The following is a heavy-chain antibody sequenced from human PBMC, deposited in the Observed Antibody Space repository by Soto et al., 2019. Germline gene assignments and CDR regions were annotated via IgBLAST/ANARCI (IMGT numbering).Heavy chain of an antibody. CDR2: IDWDDDK. CDR1: GFSLSSKGMR. CDR3: ARSPGGFTVATYFFDY. J-gene: IGHJ4*02. D-gene: IGHD3-16*01. V-gene: IGHV2-70*04. Sequence: SGPTLVNPTQTLTLTCTFSGFSLSSKGMRVSWIRQPPGKALEWLARIDWDDDKFYSPSLRTRLAISKGTSKNQVVLTMTNVDPMDTATYYCARSPGGFTVATYFFDYWGRGTLVTVSS.